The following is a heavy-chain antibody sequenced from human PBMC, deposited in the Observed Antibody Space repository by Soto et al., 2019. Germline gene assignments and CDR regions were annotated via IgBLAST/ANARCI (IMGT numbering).Heavy chain of an antibody. D-gene: IGHD3-16*01. Sequence: GGSLRLSCAASGFTFSSYSMNWVRQAPGKGLEWVSYISSSSSTIYYADSVKGRFTISRDNAKNSLYLQMNSLRAEDTAVYYCAREEYDYRLGWGQGTLVTVSS. CDR2: ISSSSSTI. CDR1: GFTFSSYS. V-gene: IGHV3-48*01. J-gene: IGHJ4*02. CDR3: AREEYDYRLG.